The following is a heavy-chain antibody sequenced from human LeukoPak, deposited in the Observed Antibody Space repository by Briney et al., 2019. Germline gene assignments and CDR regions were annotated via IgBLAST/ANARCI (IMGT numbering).Heavy chain of an antibody. CDR3: ARDLTPWYDILTGYYNNGYYFDY. D-gene: IGHD3-9*01. CDR1: GYTFTSYG. Sequence: ASVKVSCKASGYTFTSYGISWVRQAPGQGLEWMGWISAYNGNTNYAQKLQGRVTMTTDTSTSTAYMELRSLRSDDTAVYYCARDLTPWYDILTGYYNNGYYFDYWGQGTLVTVSS. V-gene: IGHV1-18*01. J-gene: IGHJ4*02. CDR2: ISAYNGNT.